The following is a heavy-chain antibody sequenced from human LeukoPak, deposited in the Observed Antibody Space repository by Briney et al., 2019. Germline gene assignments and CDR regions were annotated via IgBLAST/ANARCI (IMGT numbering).Heavy chain of an antibody. Sequence: PSETLSLTCTVSGGSINSRSYSWRWVRQPPGKGLEWIGSISHRGSTYYNPSLKSRITIPVDTSKNQFSLKLTSVTAADTAVYYCARRNGNGSESQYLDYWGQGTLVTVSS. J-gene: IGHJ4*02. CDR1: GGSINSRSYS. CDR2: ISHRGST. V-gene: IGHV4-39*01. D-gene: IGHD6-19*01. CDR3: ARRNGNGSESQYLDY.